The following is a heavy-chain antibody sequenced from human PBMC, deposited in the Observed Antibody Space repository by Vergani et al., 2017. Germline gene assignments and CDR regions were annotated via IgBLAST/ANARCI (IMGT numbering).Heavy chain of an antibody. CDR1: GYTFVNHP. J-gene: IGHJ4*02. D-gene: IGHD5-24*01. CDR3: ARSQMATNDFDL. V-gene: IGHV1-18*04. CDR2: ISPYNHKT. Sequence: QAHSGLSASEVKKPGDSVPPPCKTSGYTFVNHPITWVRQAPGQGFEWMGWISPYNHKTLYSQKVEGRVTLTSDTSSSTVFLELRRLTSDDTAIYYCARSQMATNDFDLWGRGTLVTVSS.